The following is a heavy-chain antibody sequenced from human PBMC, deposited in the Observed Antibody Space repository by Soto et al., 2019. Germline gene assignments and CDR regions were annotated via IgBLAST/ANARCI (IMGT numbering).Heavy chain of an antibody. V-gene: IGHV3-23*01. Sequence: GGSLRLSCAASGFTFSSYAMSWVRQAPGKGLEWVSAISGSGGSTYYADSVKGRFTISRDNAKNSLYLQMNSLRAEDTAVYYCARDGSDDYGDYDVAFDIWGQGTMVTVSS. CDR1: GFTFSSYA. D-gene: IGHD4-17*01. J-gene: IGHJ3*02. CDR3: ARDGSDDYGDYDVAFDI. CDR2: ISGSGGST.